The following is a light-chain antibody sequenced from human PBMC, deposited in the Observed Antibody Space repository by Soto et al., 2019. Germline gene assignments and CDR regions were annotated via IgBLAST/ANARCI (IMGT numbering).Light chain of an antibody. V-gene: IGLV2-14*01. J-gene: IGLJ2*01. CDR3: SSYTSSSTLV. CDR1: SSDVGGYNY. Sequence: QSVLTQPRSVSGSLGQSVTISCTGTSSDVGGYNYVSWYQQHPGKAPKLMIYEVSNRPSGISNRFSGSKSGNTASLTLSGLQAEDEADYYCSSYTSSSTLVFGGGTKLTVL. CDR2: EVS.